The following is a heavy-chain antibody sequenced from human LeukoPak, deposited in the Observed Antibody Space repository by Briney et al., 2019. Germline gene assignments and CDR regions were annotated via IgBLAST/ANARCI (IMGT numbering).Heavy chain of an antibody. Sequence: SETLSLTCTVSSGSIRSYYWSWIRQPPGKGLEWIGYVYYSGSTDYNPSLKSRVTISVDTSKNQFSLNLTSVTAADTAVYYCARLDPPFYSGSRGFDYWGQGTPVTVSS. CDR2: VYYSGST. CDR1: SGSIRSYY. V-gene: IGHV4-59*08. CDR3: ARLDPPFYSGSRGFDY. J-gene: IGHJ4*02. D-gene: IGHD3-22*01.